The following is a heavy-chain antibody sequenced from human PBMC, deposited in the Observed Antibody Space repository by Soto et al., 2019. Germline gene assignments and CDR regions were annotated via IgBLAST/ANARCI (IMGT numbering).Heavy chain of an antibody. CDR2: IKEDTSEE. V-gene: IGHV3-7*01. CDR1: GFTLSTYW. J-gene: IGHJ4*02. CDR3: ATAISSPFSNFDY. Sequence: LRLSCVASGFTLSTYWTTWVRQAPGMGLEWVAGIKEDTSEELYVDSVKGRFSVSRDNAKNSLYLQLNSLSAEDTAVYYCATAISSPFSNFDYWGQGSLVTVSS. D-gene: IGHD2-2*01.